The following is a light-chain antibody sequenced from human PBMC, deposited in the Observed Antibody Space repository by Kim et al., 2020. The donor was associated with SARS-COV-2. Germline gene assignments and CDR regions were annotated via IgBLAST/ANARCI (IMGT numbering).Light chain of an antibody. Sequence: QSALTQSASVSGSPGQSITISCTGTSSDVGGYNYVSWYQQHPGRAPNLMIYDVTERPSGVSNRFSGSKSGNTASLTISGLQAEDEADYYCCSFASRTTWVFGGGTQLTVL. CDR1: SSDVGGYNY. CDR3: CSFASRTTWV. CDR2: DVT. J-gene: IGLJ2*01. V-gene: IGLV2-14*03.